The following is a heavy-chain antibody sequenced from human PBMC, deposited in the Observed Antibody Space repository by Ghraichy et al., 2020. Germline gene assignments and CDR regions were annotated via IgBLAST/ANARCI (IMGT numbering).Heavy chain of an antibody. CDR3: AKLSRVVVAASRGDYLDY. D-gene: IGHD2-15*01. V-gene: IGHV3-23*01. J-gene: IGHJ4*02. CDR1: GFTFSSYA. CDR2: ISGSGDST. Sequence: GGSLRLSCAASGFTFSSYAMSWVRQAPGKGLECVSAISGSGDSTYYADSVRGRFTISRDNSKKTLYLQMNSLRAEDTAVYYCAKLSRVVVAASRGDYLDYWGQGTLVTVSS.